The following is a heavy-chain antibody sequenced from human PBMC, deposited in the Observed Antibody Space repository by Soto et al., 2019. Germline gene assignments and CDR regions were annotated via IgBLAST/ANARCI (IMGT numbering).Heavy chain of an antibody. CDR2: INAGNGNT. J-gene: IGHJ4*02. V-gene: IGHV1-3*01. Sequence: ASVKVSCKASGYIFTSYGISWVRQAPGQRLEWMGWINAGNGNTKYSQKFQGRVTITRDTSASTAYMELSSLRSEDTAVYYCARDILAAAPDYWGQGTLVPGSS. CDR3: ARDILAAAPDY. D-gene: IGHD6-13*01. CDR1: GYIFTSYG.